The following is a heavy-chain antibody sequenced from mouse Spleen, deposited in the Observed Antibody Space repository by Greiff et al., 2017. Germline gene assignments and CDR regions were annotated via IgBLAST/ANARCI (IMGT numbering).Heavy chain of an antibody. Sequence: EVQLQQSGPELVKPGASVKISCKASGYTFTDYYMNWVKQSHGKSLEWIGDINPNNGGTSYNQKFKGKATLTVDKSSSTAYMELSSLTSEDSAVYYCAREGGTTFYAMDYWGQGTSVTVSS. CDR2: INPNNGGT. D-gene: IGHD1-1*01. CDR1: GYTFTDYY. CDR3: AREGGTTFYAMDY. V-gene: IGHV1-26*01. J-gene: IGHJ4*01.